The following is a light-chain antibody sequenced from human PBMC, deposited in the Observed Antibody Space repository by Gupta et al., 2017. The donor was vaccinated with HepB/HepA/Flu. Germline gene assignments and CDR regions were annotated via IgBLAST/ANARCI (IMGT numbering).Light chain of an antibody. CDR3: QSRDSNGNHVV. V-gene: IGLV3-19*01. J-gene: IGLJ2*01. Sequence: SSELTQDPAVSVALGQTVRITCQGDSLRSYYASWYQQKPGQAPVLVIYGKNNRPSGIPDRFSGSSSGNTVSLTITGAQAEDEADYYCQSRDSNGNHVVFGGGIKLTVL. CDR1: SLRSYY. CDR2: GKN.